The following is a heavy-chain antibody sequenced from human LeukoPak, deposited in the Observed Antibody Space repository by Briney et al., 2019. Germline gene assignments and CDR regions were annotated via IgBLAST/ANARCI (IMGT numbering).Heavy chain of an antibody. CDR3: AASSRVTTVYY. CDR2: IYYSGST. V-gene: IGHV4-61*08. J-gene: IGHJ4*02. D-gene: IGHD5-18*01. CDR1: GGSISSGGYY. Sequence: PSETLSLTCTVSGGSISSGGYYWSWIRQPPGKGLEWIGYIYYSGSTNYNPSLKSRVTISVDTSKNQFSLKLSSVTAADTAVYYCAASSRVTTVYYWGQGTLVTVSS.